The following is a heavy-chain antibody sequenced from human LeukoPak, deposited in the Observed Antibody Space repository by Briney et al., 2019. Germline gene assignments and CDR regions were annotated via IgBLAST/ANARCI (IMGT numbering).Heavy chain of an antibody. V-gene: IGHV3-30-3*01. J-gene: IGHJ6*02. Sequence: GRSLRLSCAASGFTFSSYAMHWVRQAPGKGLEWVAVISYDGSNKYYADSVKGRFTISRDNAKNTLYLQMNSLRAEDTAVYYCAREQTTVSCFGMDVWGQGTTVTVSS. CDR2: ISYDGSNK. CDR3: AREQTTVSCFGMDV. D-gene: IGHD4-11*01. CDR1: GFTFSSYA.